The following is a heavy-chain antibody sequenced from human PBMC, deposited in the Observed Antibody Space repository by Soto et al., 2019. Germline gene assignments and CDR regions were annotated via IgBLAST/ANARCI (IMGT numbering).Heavy chain of an antibody. J-gene: IGHJ3*02. CDR2: ISGSGGST. D-gene: IGHD2-2*01. CDR1: GFTFSSYA. V-gene: IGHV3-23*01. Sequence: EVQLLESGGGLVQPGGSLRLSCAASGFTFSSYAMSWVRQAPGKGLEWVSAISGSGGSTYYADSVKGRFTISRDNSKNTMDLQMKRLRAEDTAVYYCAKPVVPAAGHAFDIWGQGTMVTVSS. CDR3: AKPVVPAAGHAFDI.